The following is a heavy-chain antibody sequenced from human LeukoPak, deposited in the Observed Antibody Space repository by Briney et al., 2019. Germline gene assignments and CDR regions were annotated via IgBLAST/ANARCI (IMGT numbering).Heavy chain of an antibody. V-gene: IGHV3-15*01. CDR2: IKSKTDGGTT. CDR1: GWIFSNAL. J-gene: IGHJ4*02. Sequence: WSLRLSFVGSGWIFSNALMSGVRQAPWKGVDWVGRIKSKTDGGTTDYAAPVKGRFTISRDDSKNTLYLQMNSLKTEDTAVYYCTTLAAAGRRVEDYWGQGTLVTVSS. D-gene: IGHD6-13*01. CDR3: TTLAAAGRRVEDY.